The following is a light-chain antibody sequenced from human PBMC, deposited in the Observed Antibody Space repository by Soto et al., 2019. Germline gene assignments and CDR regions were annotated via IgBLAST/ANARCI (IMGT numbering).Light chain of an antibody. J-gene: IGKJ3*01. CDR1: QGFSSF. V-gene: IGKV1-9*01. Sequence: IQLTQSPSSLSASVGDRVTITCRASQGFSSFLAWYQQKPGKAPKLLIYGASTLQSGVPSRFSGSGSGTEFTLTIGSLQPEDFATYYCQQFNSFPIPFGPGTKVDIK. CDR2: GAS. CDR3: QQFNSFPIP.